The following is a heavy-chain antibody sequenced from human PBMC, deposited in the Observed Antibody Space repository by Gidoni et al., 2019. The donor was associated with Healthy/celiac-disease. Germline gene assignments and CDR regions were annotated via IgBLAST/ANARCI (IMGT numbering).Heavy chain of an antibody. J-gene: IGHJ4*02. CDR1: GFTFDDYA. V-gene: IGHV3-9*01. CDR2: ISWNSGSI. CDR3: ASGNRQWLVGFFGY. D-gene: IGHD6-19*01. Sequence: EVQLVESGGGLVQPGRCLRLSCAASGFTFDDYAMHWVRQAPGKGLAWVSGISWNSGSIGYADSVKGRFTISRDNAKNSLYLQMNSLRAEDTALYYCASGNRQWLVGFFGYWGQGTLVTVSS.